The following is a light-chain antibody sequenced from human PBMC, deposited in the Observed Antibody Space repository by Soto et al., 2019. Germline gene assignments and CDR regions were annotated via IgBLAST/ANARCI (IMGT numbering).Light chain of an antibody. J-gene: IGLJ2*01. V-gene: IGLV2-11*01. CDR2: YVS. CDR3: YSYAGYSSV. Sequence: QSALTQPRSASGSPGQSVTISCTGTSSDVGAYNYVSWYQQHPGKVPKLMVYYVSKRPSGVPDRCSGSKSGNTASLTISGLQADDEADYYCYSYAGYSSVFGGGTKLTVL. CDR1: SSDVGAYNY.